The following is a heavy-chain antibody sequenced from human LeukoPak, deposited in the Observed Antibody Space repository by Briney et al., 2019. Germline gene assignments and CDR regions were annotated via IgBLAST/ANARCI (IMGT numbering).Heavy chain of an antibody. J-gene: IGHJ4*02. D-gene: IGHD6-13*01. Sequence: GGSLRLSCAASGFTFSSYWMHWVRQAPGKGLVWVSHINSDGSSTSYADSVKGRFTISRDNAKNTLYLQMNSLRAEDTAVYYCARVASSSWDSEFDYWGQGTLVTVSS. CDR1: GFTFSSYW. CDR2: INSDGSST. V-gene: IGHV3-74*01. CDR3: ARVASSSWDSEFDY.